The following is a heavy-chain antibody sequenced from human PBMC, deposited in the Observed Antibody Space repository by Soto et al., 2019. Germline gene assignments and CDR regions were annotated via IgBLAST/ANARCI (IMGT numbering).Heavy chain of an antibody. CDR1: GGSISSGGYY. CDR3: ARGQLEQQLWVDY. J-gene: IGHJ4*02. V-gene: IGHV4-31*03. D-gene: IGHD1-1*01. Sequence: SETLSLTCTVSGGSISSGGYYWSWIRQHPGKGLEWIGYIYYSGSTYYNPSLKSRVTISVDTSKNQFSLKLSSVTAADTAVYYCARGQLEQQLWVDYWGQGTLVTVSS. CDR2: IYYSGST.